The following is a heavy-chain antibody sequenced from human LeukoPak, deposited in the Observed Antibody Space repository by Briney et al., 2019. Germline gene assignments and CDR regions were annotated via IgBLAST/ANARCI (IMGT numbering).Heavy chain of an antibody. V-gene: IGHV3-48*04. J-gene: IGHJ4*02. Sequence: GGSLRLSCAASGFTFNDYGMSWVRQAPGKGLEWVSSISSSSSTIYYADSVKGRFTISRDNAKNSLYLQMNSLRAEDTAVYYCARDEGYCSSTSCYATNLFDYWGQGTLVTVSS. CDR3: ARDEGYCSSTSCYATNLFDY. CDR1: GFTFNDYG. CDR2: ISSSSSTI. D-gene: IGHD2-2*01.